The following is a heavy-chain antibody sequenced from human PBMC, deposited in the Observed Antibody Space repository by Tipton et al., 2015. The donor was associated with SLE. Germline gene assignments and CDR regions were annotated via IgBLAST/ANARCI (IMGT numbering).Heavy chain of an antibody. J-gene: IGHJ6*02. D-gene: IGHD1-26*01. V-gene: IGHV3-74*01. CDR3: AREWERIGFDYYYYGMDV. CDR2: INSDGSST. Sequence: GSLRLSCAASGFTFSSYWMHWVRQAPGKGLVWVSRINSDGSSTSYADSVKGRFTISRDNAKNTLYLQMNSLRAEDTAVYYCAREWERIGFDYYYYGMDVWGQGTTVTVSS. CDR1: GFTFSSYW.